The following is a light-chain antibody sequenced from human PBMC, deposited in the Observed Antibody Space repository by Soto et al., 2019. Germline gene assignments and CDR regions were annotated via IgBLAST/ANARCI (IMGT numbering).Light chain of an antibody. CDR3: HQYGSSPWT. CDR2: GAS. J-gene: IGKJ1*01. Sequence: ETVLTQSPGTLSLSPGERATLSCRASQTIRTNYLAWYRQTPGQAPRLLIYGASNRATGTAYRFSGSGSGTDFTLIISSLEPEDFTRYYCHQYGSSPWTCGRGTKVEIK. CDR1: QTIRTNY. V-gene: IGKV3-20*01.